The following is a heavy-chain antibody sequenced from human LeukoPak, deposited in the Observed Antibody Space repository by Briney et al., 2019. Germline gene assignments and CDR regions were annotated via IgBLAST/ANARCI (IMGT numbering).Heavy chain of an antibody. CDR3: ARDRDSSGWGA. Sequence: KPSETLSLTCTVSGGSISSYYWSWIRQPPGKGLEWIGYIYYSGSTNYNPSLKSQVTISVDTSKNQFSLKLSSVTAADTAVYYCARDRDSSGWGAWGQGTLVTVSS. V-gene: IGHV4-59*01. CDR2: IYYSGST. D-gene: IGHD6-19*01. J-gene: IGHJ5*02. CDR1: GGSISSYY.